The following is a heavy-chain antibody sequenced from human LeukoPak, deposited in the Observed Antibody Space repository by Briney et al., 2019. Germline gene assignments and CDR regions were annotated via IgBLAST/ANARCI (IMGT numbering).Heavy chain of an antibody. V-gene: IGHV4-34*01. CDR1: GGSFSGYY. CDR3: ARDRGYNWNRDAFDI. D-gene: IGHD1-20*01. CDR2: INHSGST. Sequence: SETLSLTCAVYGGSFSGYYWSWIRQPPGKGLEWVGEINHSGSTNYNPSLKSRVTISVDTSKNQFSLTLSSVTAADTAVYYCARDRGYNWNRDAFDIWGQGTMVTVPS. J-gene: IGHJ3*02.